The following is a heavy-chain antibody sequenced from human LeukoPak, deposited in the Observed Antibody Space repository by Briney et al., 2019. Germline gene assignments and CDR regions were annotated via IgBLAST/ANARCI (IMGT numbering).Heavy chain of an antibody. J-gene: IGHJ6*03. D-gene: IGHD6-13*01. CDR3: ARSTIAEVSQPFYYMDV. V-gene: IGHV4-39*07. Sequence: SEPLSLTCTVSGASINSGRNYWAWLRQPPGKGLEWIGSVYYTGSNYYKSSLKSRVTISLDTSKNQISLKLSSVTAADTAVYYCARSTIAEVSQPFYYMDVWGKGTTVTVSS. CDR2: VYYTGSN. CDR1: GASINSGRNY.